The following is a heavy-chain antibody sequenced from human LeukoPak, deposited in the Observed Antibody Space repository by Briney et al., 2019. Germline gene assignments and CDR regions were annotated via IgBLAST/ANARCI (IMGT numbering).Heavy chain of an antibody. D-gene: IGHD6-13*01. CDR1: GFIFSSYE. CDR2: ISSSGSTI. CDR3: ARLRGQQLGMYYYYMDV. V-gene: IGHV3-48*03. J-gene: IGHJ6*03. Sequence: GGSLRLSCAASGFIFSSYEMIWVRQAPGKGLEWVSYISSSGSTIYYADSVKGRFTISRDNAKNSLYLQMNSLRAEDTAVYYCARLRGQQLGMYYYYMDVWGKGTTVTVSS.